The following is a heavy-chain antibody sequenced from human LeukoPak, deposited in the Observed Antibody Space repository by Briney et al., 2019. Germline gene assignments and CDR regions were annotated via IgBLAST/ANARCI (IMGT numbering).Heavy chain of an antibody. V-gene: IGHV3-30*18. Sequence: PGGSLRLSCAASGFTFSSYGMHWVRQAPGKGLEWVAVISYDGSNKYYADSVKGRFTISRDNSKNTLYLQMNSLRAEDTAVYYCAKGYDLYGVDVWGQGTTVTVSS. CDR3: AKGYDLYGVDV. CDR1: GFTFSSYG. J-gene: IGHJ6*02. CDR2: ISYDGSNK. D-gene: IGHD1-1*01.